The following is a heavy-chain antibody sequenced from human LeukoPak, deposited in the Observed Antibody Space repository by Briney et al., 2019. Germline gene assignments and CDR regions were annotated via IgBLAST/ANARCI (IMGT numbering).Heavy chain of an antibody. V-gene: IGHV1-2*07. CDR2: INPNSGGT. D-gene: IGHD6-13*01. Sequence: PGASVKVSCKASGYIFTGYYMHWVRQAPGQGLEWMGWINPNSGGTSYAHKFQGRVTMTRDTSISTAYMELSRLRSDDTAVYYCARDRPPQLVRPFDYWGQGTLVTVSS. CDR1: GYIFTGYY. CDR3: ARDRPPQLVRPFDY. J-gene: IGHJ4*02.